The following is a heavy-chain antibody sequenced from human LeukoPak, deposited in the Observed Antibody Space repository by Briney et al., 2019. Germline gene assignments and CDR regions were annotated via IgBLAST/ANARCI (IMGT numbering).Heavy chain of an antibody. CDR3: AKSYYYDSSDY. CDR1: GFTFSSSG. V-gene: IGHV3-30*18. D-gene: IGHD3-22*01. Sequence: HTGGSLRLSCAASGFTFSSSGMHWVRQAPGKGLEWVAVISYDGSNKYYADSVKGRFTISRDNSKNTLYLQMNSLRAEDTAVYYCAKSYYYDSSDYWGQGTLVTVSS. J-gene: IGHJ4*02. CDR2: ISYDGSNK.